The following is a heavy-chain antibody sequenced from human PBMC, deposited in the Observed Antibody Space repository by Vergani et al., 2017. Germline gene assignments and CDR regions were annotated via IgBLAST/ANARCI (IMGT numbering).Heavy chain of an antibody. CDR2: INHSGST. CDR1: GGSFSGYY. Sequence: QVQLQQWGAGLLKPSETLSLTCAVYGGSFSGYYWSWIRQPPGKGLEWIGEINHSGSTNYNPSLESRVTISVDTSKNQFSLKLSSVTAADTAVYYCARGXTVVVVAATRGMDVWGQGTTVTVSS. J-gene: IGHJ6*02. V-gene: IGHV4-34*01. CDR3: ARGXTVVVVAATRGMDV. D-gene: IGHD2-15*01.